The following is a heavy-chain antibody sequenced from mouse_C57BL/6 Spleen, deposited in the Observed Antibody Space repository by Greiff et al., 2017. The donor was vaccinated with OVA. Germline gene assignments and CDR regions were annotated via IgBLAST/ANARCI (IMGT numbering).Heavy chain of an antibody. D-gene: IGHD1-1*01. Sequence: EVQLKESGGGLVKPGGSLKLSCAASGFTFSDYGMHWVRQAPEKGLEWVAYISSGSSTIYYADTVKGRFTISRDNAKNTLFLQMTSLRSEDTAMYYCARDGSYGDWYFDVWGTGTTVTVSS. CDR2: ISSGSSTI. CDR1: GFTFSDYG. V-gene: IGHV5-17*01. J-gene: IGHJ1*03. CDR3: ARDGSYGDWYFDV.